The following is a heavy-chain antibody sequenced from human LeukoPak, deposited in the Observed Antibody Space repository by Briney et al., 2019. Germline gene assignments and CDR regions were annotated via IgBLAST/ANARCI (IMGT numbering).Heavy chain of an antibody. CDR3: ARHIGGRYYYYYMDV. CDR2: IYYIGST. V-gene: IGHV4-39*01. D-gene: IGHD3-16*02. J-gene: IGHJ6*03. Sequence: SETLSLTCTVSGGSISSSIYYWGWIRQPPGKGLEWIGNIYYIGSTYYNPSLKSRVTISVDTSKNQFSLKLSSVTPADTAVYYCARHIGGRYYYYYMDVWGKGTTVTISS. CDR1: GGSISSSIYY.